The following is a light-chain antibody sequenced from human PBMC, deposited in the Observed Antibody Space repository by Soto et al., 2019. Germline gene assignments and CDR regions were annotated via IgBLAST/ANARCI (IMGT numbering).Light chain of an antibody. CDR2: AAA. V-gene: IGKV1-8*01. J-gene: IGKJ2*01. CDR3: QQYVSYPYT. CDR1: QGISSF. Sequence: AIRMTQSPSSISASTGDRVTITCRASQGISSFLAWYQQKPGKAPKLLLYAAATLQRGAPSRFSASGSGTDFPLTISRLQSEDFATYFCQQYVSYPYTFGQGTKLEI.